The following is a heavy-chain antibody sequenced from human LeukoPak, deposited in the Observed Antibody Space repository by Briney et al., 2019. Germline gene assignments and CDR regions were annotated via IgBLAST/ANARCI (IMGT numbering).Heavy chain of an antibody. CDR1: GGTFSSYA. CDR3: ARSRRGIAAAGTSYYFDY. Sequence: SVKVSCKASGGTFSSYAISWVRQAPGQGLEWMGRIIPIFGTANYAQRFQGRVTITTDESTSTAYMELSSLRSEDTAVYYCARSRRGIAAAGTSYYFDYWGQGTLVTVSS. J-gene: IGHJ4*02. V-gene: IGHV1-69*05. D-gene: IGHD6-13*01. CDR2: IIPIFGTA.